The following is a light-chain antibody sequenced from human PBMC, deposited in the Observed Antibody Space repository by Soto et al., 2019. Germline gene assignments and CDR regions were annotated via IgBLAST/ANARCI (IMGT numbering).Light chain of an antibody. CDR2: DTS. V-gene: IGKV1-33*01. Sequence: DIQMTQSPSSLSASVGDRVTITCQASQDISKYLNWYQQKPGKAPKLLIYDTSNLETGVPSRFSGSGSGIHFTFTVNSLQPEDTAIFYCQQYDNPPPNTFGQGTKLEIK. CDR3: QQYDNPPPNT. CDR1: QDISKY. J-gene: IGKJ2*01.